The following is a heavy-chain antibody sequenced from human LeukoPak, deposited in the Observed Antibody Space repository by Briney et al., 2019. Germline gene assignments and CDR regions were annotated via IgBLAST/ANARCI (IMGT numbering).Heavy chain of an antibody. V-gene: IGHV3-30-3*01. J-gene: IGHJ4*02. CDR1: GFTLSSYA. CDR3: ARAGSITMIVVVISEFDY. D-gene: IGHD3-22*01. CDR2: ISYDGRNK. Sequence: GESLRLSCAASGFTLSSYAMHWVRPAPGKGREWVAVISYDGRNKYYADSVKGRFTISRDHSENTLYLQMNCLRAEDTAVYYCARAGSITMIVVVISEFDYWGQGTLVTVSS.